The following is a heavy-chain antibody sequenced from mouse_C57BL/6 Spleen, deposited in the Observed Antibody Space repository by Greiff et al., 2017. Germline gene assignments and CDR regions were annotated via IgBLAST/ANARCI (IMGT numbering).Heavy chain of an antibody. Sequence: QVQLQQPGAELVRPGSSVKLSCKASGYTFTSYWMDWVKQRPGQGLEWIGNIYPSDSETHYNQKFKDKATLTVDKSSRTAYMQLSSLTSEDSAVYYCARSKDGYPGYYAMDYWGQGTSVTVSS. D-gene: IGHD2-3*01. CDR2: IYPSDSET. CDR3: ARSKDGYPGYYAMDY. J-gene: IGHJ4*01. CDR1: GYTFTSYW. V-gene: IGHV1-61*01.